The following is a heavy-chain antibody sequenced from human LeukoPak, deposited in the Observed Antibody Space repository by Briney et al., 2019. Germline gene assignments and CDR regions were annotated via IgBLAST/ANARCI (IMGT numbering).Heavy chain of an antibody. CDR2: INWNGGST. V-gene: IGHV3-20*04. D-gene: IGHD2-2*01. J-gene: IGHJ6*03. CDR1: GFTFDDYG. CDR3: ARVPAANHYYYYMDV. Sequence: GGSLRLSCAASGFTFDDYGMSWVRQAPGKGLEWVSGINWNGGSTGYADSVKGRFTISRDNAKNSLYLQMNSLRAEDTALYYCARVPAANHYYYYMDVWGKGTRSPSP.